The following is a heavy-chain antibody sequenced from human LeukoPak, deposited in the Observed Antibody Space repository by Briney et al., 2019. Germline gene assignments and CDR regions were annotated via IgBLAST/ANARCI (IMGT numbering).Heavy chain of an antibody. J-gene: IGHJ4*02. CDR3: ARVTGSFDY. CDR2: INPSGGST. D-gene: IGHD3-9*01. V-gene: IGHV1-46*01. CDR1: GYTFTSYD. Sequence: ASVKVSCKASGYTFTSYDINWVRQAPGQGLEWMGVINPSGGSTSYAQKFQGRVTMTRDMSTSTVYMELSSLRSEDTAVYYCARVTGSFDYWGQGTLVTVSS.